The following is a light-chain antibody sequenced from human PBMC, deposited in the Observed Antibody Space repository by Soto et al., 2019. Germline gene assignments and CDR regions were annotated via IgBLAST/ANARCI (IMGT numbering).Light chain of an antibody. J-gene: IGKJ1*01. Sequence: EIVMTQSPATLSVSPGERATLSCRASQSVDTNLAWYQQKPGQAPRVLIYGESTRAAGIPAMLIGSGSGTEFAPAISSLQSEYFAVYYCQQYDDWPPWTFSQGTKVAIK. V-gene: IGKV3-15*01. CDR1: QSVDTN. CDR2: GES. CDR3: QQYDDWPPWT.